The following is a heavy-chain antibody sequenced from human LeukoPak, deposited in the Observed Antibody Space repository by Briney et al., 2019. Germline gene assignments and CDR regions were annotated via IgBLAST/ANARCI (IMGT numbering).Heavy chain of an antibody. Sequence: SETLSLTCTVSGGSISSSSYYRGWIRQPPGKGLEWIGSIYYSGSTYYNPSLKSRVTISVDTSKNQFSLKLSSVTAADTAVYYCARQTSGWYVYWGQGTLVTVSS. CDR3: ARQTSGWYVY. J-gene: IGHJ4*02. V-gene: IGHV4-39*01. D-gene: IGHD6-19*01. CDR2: IYYSGST. CDR1: GGSISSSSYY.